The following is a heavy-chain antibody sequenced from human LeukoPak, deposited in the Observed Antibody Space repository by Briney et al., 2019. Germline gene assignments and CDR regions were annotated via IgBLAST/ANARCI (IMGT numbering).Heavy chain of an antibody. Sequence: KPGGSLRLSCAASGLTFSSYAMSWIRQPPGKGLEWIGNIDYNDITYYNPSLKSRVTISVDTSKTQFSLKLNSVTAADTAVYYCARDRAHYYDSTGYHGAFDIWGQGTMVTVSS. CDR2: IDYNDIT. CDR1: GLTFSSYA. D-gene: IGHD3-22*01. V-gene: IGHV4-39*07. CDR3: ARDRAHYYDSTGYHGAFDI. J-gene: IGHJ3*02.